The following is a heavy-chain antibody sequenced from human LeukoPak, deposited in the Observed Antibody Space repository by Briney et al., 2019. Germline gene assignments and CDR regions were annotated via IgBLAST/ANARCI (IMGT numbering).Heavy chain of an antibody. V-gene: IGHV1-2*02. CDR1: GYSFTYYY. J-gene: IGHJ4*02. CDR2: IDPQSGVT. D-gene: IGHD6-25*01. Sequence: ASVKVSCQASGYSFTYYYMDWVRQAPGQGLEWMGWIDPQSGVTNYAQQFQGRLTMTRDTSISTAYMERTSLTYDDTAVYYCACRPRISAGPLDYWGQGTVVSVSS. CDR3: ACRPRISAGPLDY.